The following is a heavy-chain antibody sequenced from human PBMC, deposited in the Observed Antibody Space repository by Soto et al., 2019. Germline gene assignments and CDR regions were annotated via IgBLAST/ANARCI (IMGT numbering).Heavy chain of an antibody. J-gene: IGHJ4*02. V-gene: IGHV4-30-4*01. CDR1: GGYISSGDSY. D-gene: IGHD4-4*01. CDR2: IYYSGST. CDR3: ARDYSNPSYFDY. Sequence: PSETLSLTCTVSGGYISSGDSYWRWIRQAQGKGLEWIGYIYYSGSTYYNQSLKSRVTISVDTSKNQFSLKLSSVTAADTAVYYCARDYSNPSYFDYWGQGTLVTVSS.